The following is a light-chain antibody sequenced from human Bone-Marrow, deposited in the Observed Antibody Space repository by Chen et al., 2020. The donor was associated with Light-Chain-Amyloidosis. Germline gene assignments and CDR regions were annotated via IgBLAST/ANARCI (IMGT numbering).Light chain of an antibody. CDR2: DNN. J-gene: IGLJ2*01. V-gene: IGLV1-51*01. Sequence: QAVLTQPPSVSAAPGQNVTISCPGSTSNIGNNYVSWFHHLPGTAPKLLIYDNNERPSGISDRFSGSKSATSAALGISGLRTGDEADYYCGTWDSSLSAAVFGGGTKVTVL. CDR1: TSNIGNNY. CDR3: GTWDSSLSAAV.